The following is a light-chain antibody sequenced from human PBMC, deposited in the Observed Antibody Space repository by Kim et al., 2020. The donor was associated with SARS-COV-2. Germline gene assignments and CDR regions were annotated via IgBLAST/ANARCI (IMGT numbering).Light chain of an antibody. J-gene: IGKJ4*01. CDR2: DAS. CDR1: QSVSSY. Sequence: EIVLTQSPATLSLSPGERATLSCRASQSVSSYLAWYQQKPGQAPRLLIYDASNRATGIPARFSGSGSGTDFTLTISSLESEDFAVYYCQQSSNWTPTFGGGTKLDIK. CDR3: QQSSNWTPT. V-gene: IGKV3-11*01.